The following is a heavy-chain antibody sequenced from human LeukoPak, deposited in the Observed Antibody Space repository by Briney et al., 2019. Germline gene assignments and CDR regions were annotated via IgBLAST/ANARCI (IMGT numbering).Heavy chain of an antibody. V-gene: IGHV3-23*01. CDR2: ISGGGGST. CDR1: GFTFSSYA. J-gene: IGHJ5*02. CDR3: AKGSGINHYHWIDP. D-gene: IGHD1-14*01. Sequence: PGGSLRLSCAASGFTFSSYAMSWVGQAPGKGLEWVSAISGGGGSTYYADSVKGRFTISRDNSKNTLYLQMDSPRAEDTALYYCAKGSGINHYHWIDPWGQGTLVTVSS.